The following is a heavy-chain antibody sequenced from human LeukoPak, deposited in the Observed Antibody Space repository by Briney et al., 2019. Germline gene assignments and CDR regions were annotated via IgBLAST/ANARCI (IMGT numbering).Heavy chain of an antibody. Sequence: SETLSLTCVVSGDSISSNNWWNWVRQPPGKGLEWIGEITDSGSTNYNPSLKSRVTISVDTSKNQFSLKLISVTAADTAMYYCARKGKLGDAFDIWGQGTMVTVSA. CDR1: GDSISSNNW. CDR2: ITDSGST. D-gene: IGHD3-16*01. V-gene: IGHV4-4*02. CDR3: ARKGKLGDAFDI. J-gene: IGHJ3*02.